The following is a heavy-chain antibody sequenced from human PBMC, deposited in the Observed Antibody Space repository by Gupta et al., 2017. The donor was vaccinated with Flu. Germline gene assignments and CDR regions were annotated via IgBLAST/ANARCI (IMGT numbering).Heavy chain of an antibody. J-gene: IGHJ4*02. D-gene: IGHD1-20*01. Sequence: QVQLQESGPGLVKPSETLSLTCTVSGDSISSRSSYWGWIRQAPGKGLEWIGSFSYTRSTSYNPSLESRVTISIDTSKDQFSLRLSSVTAADTAVYYCARQYNWNYFDYWGQGSLVIVSS. CDR2: FSYTRST. V-gene: IGHV4-39*01. CDR1: GDSISSRSSY. CDR3: ARQYNWNYFDY.